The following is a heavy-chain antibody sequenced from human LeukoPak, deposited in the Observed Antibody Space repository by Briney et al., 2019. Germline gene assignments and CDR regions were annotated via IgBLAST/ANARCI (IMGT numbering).Heavy chain of an antibody. Sequence: PGGSLRLSCAASGFTFSSYAMNWVRQAPGKGLEWVGRSRNKANSYTTEYAASVKGRFTISRDDSKNSLYLQMNSLRTGNTAVYYCAKDLDSTSNWGQGTLVTVSS. CDR3: AKDLDSTSN. CDR1: GFTFSSYA. V-gene: IGHV3-72*01. CDR2: SRNKANSYTT. J-gene: IGHJ4*02. D-gene: IGHD2/OR15-2a*01.